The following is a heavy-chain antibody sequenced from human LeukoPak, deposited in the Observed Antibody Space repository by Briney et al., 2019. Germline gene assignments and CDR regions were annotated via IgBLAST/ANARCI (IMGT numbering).Heavy chain of an antibody. CDR2: ISGSGGST. D-gene: IGHD3-10*01. Sequence: GGSLRLSCAASGFTFSTYAMSWVRQAPGKGLEWVSAISGSGGSTYYADSVKGRFIISRDNSKNTLYLQMNSLRAEDTAVYYCAKDGSYESSPVVGYMDVWGKGTTVTVSS. V-gene: IGHV3-23*01. J-gene: IGHJ6*03. CDR3: AKDGSYESSPVVGYMDV. CDR1: GFTFSTYA.